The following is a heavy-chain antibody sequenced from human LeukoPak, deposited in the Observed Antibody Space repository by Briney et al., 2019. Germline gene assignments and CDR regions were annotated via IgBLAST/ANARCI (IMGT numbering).Heavy chain of an antibody. CDR3: AKVPVDGRIQLWLPQYYYYYGMDV. Sequence: GGSLRLSCAASGFAFSSYSMNWVRQAPGKGLEWVSSISSSSSYIYYADSVKGRFTISRDNSKNTLYLQMNSLRAEDTAVYYCAKVPVDGRIQLWLPQYYYYYGMDVWGQGTTVTVSS. CDR2: ISSSSSYI. V-gene: IGHV3-21*04. D-gene: IGHD5-18*01. J-gene: IGHJ6*02. CDR1: GFAFSSYS.